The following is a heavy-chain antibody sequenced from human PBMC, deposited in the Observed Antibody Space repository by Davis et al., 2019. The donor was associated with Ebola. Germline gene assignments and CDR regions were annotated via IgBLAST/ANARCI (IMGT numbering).Heavy chain of an antibody. J-gene: IGHJ6*02. CDR1: GYTFTGYY. Sequence: AASVKVSCKASGYTFTGYYMHWVRQTPGQGLEWMGWINPNSGGTNYAQKFQGWVTMTTDTSTSTAYMELRSLRSDDTAVYYCARDRGSEDYYYYYGMDVWGQGTTVTVSS. CDR2: INPNSGGT. D-gene: IGHD3-10*01. CDR3: ARDRGSEDYYYYYGMDV. V-gene: IGHV1-2*04.